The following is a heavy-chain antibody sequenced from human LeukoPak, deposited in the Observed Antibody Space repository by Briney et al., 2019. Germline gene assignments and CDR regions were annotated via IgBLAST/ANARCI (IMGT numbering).Heavy chain of an antibody. D-gene: IGHD3-3*01. CDR3: ARVPGGLEWADFDY. CDR2: ISSSSSER. J-gene: IGHJ4*02. CDR1: GFTFSTHS. Sequence: GGSLRLSCAASGFTFSTHSMNWVRQAPGKGVEWVSCISSSSSERYCADSVKGRLNIARDKGKNSLYLQMSSLRAEDTAVCYCARVPGGLEWADFDYWGQGTLVTVSS. V-gene: IGHV3-21*01.